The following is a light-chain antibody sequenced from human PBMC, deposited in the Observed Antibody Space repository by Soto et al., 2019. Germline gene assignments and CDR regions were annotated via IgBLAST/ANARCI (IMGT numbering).Light chain of an antibody. CDR2: GAS. J-gene: IGKJ3*01. CDR1: QSLNSDY. CDR3: QQYGSSPET. Sequence: EIVLTQSPDTLSLSPGERATLSCRAGQSLNSDYLAWYQQKPGQAPRLLIYGASSRATDIPDRFSGSGSGTDFTLTISRLEPEDFAVYYCQQYGSSPETFGPGTMVDIK. V-gene: IGKV3-20*01.